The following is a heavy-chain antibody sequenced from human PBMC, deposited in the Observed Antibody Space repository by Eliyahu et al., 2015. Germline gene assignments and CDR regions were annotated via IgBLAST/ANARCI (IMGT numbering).Heavy chain of an antibody. CDR3: ARVDSGNDKFDY. Sequence: QVQLQESGPGLVKPSQTLSLTCTVSGXXISSGGFYWSWIRQHPGKGLEWIGYIYYTGNTYYNPSLKSRVTISVDTSNNQFSLKLSSVTVADTAVFYCARVDSGNDKFDYWGQGTLVTVSS. J-gene: IGHJ4*02. CDR2: IYYTGNT. CDR1: GXXISSGGFY. V-gene: IGHV4-31*03. D-gene: IGHD5-12*01.